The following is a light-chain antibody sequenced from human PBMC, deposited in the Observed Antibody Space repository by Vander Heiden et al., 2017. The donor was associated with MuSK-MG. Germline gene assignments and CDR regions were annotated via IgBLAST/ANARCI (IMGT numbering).Light chain of an antibody. CDR2: EVS. CDR3: ASYTTTTTSWV. CDR1: SSDVGDYNY. J-gene: IGLJ3*02. Sequence: QSALTQPASVSGSPGQSITISCTGTSSDVGDYNYVSWYQQHPGKAPKLMIYEVSNRPSGLSNRFSGSKSGNTASLTISGLQAEDEADYYCASYTTTTTSWVFGGGTKLTVL. V-gene: IGLV2-14*01.